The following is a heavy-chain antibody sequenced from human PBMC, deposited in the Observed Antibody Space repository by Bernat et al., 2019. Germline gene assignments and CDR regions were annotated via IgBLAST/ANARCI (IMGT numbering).Heavy chain of an antibody. D-gene: IGHD3-22*01. CDR1: GFTVSSNY. J-gene: IGHJ3*01. Sequence: EVQLVESGGGLVQPGGSLRLSCAASGFTVSSNYMSWVRQAPGKGLEWVSVIYSGGSTYYADSVKGRFTISRDNSKNTLYLQMNSLTAEDTAVYYCARAGPGYYYDSSGYMSSWGQGTMVTVSS. V-gene: IGHV3-66*01. CDR2: IYSGGST. CDR3: ARAGPGYYYDSSGYMSS.